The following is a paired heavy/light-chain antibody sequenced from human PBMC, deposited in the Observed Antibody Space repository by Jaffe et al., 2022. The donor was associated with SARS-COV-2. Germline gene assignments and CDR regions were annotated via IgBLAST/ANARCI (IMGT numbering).Light chain of an antibody. CDR2: KVS. V-gene: IGKV2D-30*01. Sequence: DVVMTQSPLSLPVTLGQPASISCRSSQSLVSSDGNTYLNWFQQRPGQSPRRLIYKVSNWDSGVPDRFSGSGSGTDFTLKISRVEAEDVGVYYCMQGTHWPHTFGQGTKLEIK. CDR3: MQGTHWPHT. CDR1: QSLVSSDGNTY. J-gene: IGKJ2*01.
Heavy chain of an antibody. Sequence: EVQLVESGGGLVQPGGSLRLSCAASGFTVSNNWMSWVRQAPGKGLEWMATLKPDGSEGYYVDSVKGRFTISRDNAKNSLYLQMNSLRVEDTAVYFCVRSGGAVWGQGALVTVSS. CDR1: GFTVSNNW. D-gene: IGHD2-15*01. V-gene: IGHV3-7*01. J-gene: IGHJ4*02. CDR2: LKPDGSEG. CDR3: VRSGGAV.